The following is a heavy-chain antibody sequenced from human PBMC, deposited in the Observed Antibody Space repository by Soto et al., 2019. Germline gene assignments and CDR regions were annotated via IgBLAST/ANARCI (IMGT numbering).Heavy chain of an antibody. Sequence: ASVKVSCKASGGTFSSYTITWVRQAPGQGLEWMGGIAPMFGTPNYAQKFRGRVTITADESTTTAYMELSSLRSEDTAMYFCARDGTLYDSRAYYYLYWGQGTLVTVSS. D-gene: IGHD3-22*01. J-gene: IGHJ4*02. CDR1: GGTFSSYT. CDR3: ARDGTLYDSRAYYYLY. V-gene: IGHV1-69*13. CDR2: IAPMFGTP.